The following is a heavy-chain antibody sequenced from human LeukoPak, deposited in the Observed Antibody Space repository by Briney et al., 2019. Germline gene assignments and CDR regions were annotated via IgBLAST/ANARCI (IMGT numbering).Heavy chain of an antibody. CDR3: TRHGGRDYYDSSEDALDI. CDR1: GFTFSGSA. V-gene: IGHV3-73*01. D-gene: IGHD3-22*01. J-gene: IGHJ3*02. CDR2: IRSKAHSYAT. Sequence: PGGSLRLSCAASGFTFSGSAMHWVRQASGKGLEWVGRIRSKAHSYATAYAASVKGRFTISRDDSKNTAYLQMNSLKTEDTAVYYCTRHGGRDYYDSSEDALDIWGQGTMVIVSS.